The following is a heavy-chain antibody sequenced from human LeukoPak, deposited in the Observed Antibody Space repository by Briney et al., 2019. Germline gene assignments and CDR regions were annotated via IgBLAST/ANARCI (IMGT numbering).Heavy chain of an antibody. CDR2: IFHDGRT. CDR1: GYSISSGYF. J-gene: IGHJ4*02. CDR3: AGVDTAMVFNY. Sequence: SETLSLSCEVSGYSISSGYFWAWIRQSPGKGLEVIAGIFHDGRTYYNPSLQSRVTISVDTFRNRFSLKLSSVTAADTAVYYCAGVDTAMVFNYWGQGTLVTVSS. D-gene: IGHD5-18*01. V-gene: IGHV4-38-2*01.